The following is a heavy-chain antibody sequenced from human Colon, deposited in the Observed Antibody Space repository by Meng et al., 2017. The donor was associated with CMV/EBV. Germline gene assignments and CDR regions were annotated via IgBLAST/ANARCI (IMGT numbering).Heavy chain of an antibody. J-gene: IGHJ4*02. CDR3: ARGGGGLGPFDY. CDR1: GFTVSSNY. V-gene: IGHV3-53*01. Sequence: GGSLRPSFVVSGFTVSSNYINWIRQAPGRGLEWVSLIYSGGDTYYSDSVKGRFTISKDNSKNTVYLQMNGLSLEDTAVYYCARGGGGLGPFDYWGQGTLVTVSS. CDR2: IYSGGDT. D-gene: IGHD3-16*01.